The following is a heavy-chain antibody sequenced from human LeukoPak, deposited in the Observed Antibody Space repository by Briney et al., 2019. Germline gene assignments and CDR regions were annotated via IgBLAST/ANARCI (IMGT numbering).Heavy chain of an antibody. CDR2: INHSGST. CDR3: ASNLRGVITAPFDY. D-gene: IGHD3-10*01. V-gene: IGHV4-34*01. J-gene: IGHJ4*02. Sequence: PSETLSLTCAVYGGSFSGYYWSWIRQPPGKGLEWIGEINHSGSTNYNPSLTSRVTISVDTSKNQFSLKLSSVTAADTAVYYCASNLRGVITAPFDYWGQGTLVTVSS. CDR1: GGSFSGYY.